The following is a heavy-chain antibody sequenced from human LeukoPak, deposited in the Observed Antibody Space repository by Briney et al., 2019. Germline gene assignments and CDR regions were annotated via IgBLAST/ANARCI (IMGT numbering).Heavy chain of an antibody. CDR3: ARAGYYEVSGDRLYYLVN. CDR1: GYTLTYYY. V-gene: IGHV1-46*01. Sequence: ASVRVSCKASGYTLTYYYMHWVRQAPGQGLEWVGIINPRGGSQTFAQKFQGRVTVTTDTSTSTVYMELRSLRSEDTAVYYCARAGYYEVSGDRLYYLVNWGQGTPVTVSS. D-gene: IGHD2-8*01. J-gene: IGHJ4*02. CDR2: INPRGGSQ.